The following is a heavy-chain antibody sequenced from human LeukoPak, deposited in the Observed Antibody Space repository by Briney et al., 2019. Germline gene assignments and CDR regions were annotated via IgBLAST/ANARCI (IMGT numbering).Heavy chain of an antibody. D-gene: IGHD3-22*01. CDR2: VYSSGVG. V-gene: IGHV4-4*07. CDR3: AREEFLHEIDSSGYFVY. Sequence: SETLSLTCTVSGGSITGYYWNWIRQPAGQGLEWLGRVYSSGVGNYNPSLTSRVTMSVDTSKNPFSLKLTSLTAADTAVYYCAREEFLHEIDSSGYFVYWGQGTLVTVSS. CDR1: GGSITGYY. J-gene: IGHJ4*02.